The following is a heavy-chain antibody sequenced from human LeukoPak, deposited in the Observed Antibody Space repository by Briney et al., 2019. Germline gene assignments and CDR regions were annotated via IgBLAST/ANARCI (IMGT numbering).Heavy chain of an antibody. CDR2: IYYSGST. V-gene: IGHV4-59*01. J-gene: IGHJ5*02. CDR3: AREQYSSGSRRGFDP. D-gene: IGHD6-19*01. CDR1: GGSISSYY. Sequence: SETLSLTCTVSGGSISSYYWSWIRQPPGKGLEWIGYIYYSGSTNYNPSLKNRVTISVDTSKNQFSLKLSSVTAADTAVYYCAREQYSSGSRRGFDPWGQGTLVTVSS.